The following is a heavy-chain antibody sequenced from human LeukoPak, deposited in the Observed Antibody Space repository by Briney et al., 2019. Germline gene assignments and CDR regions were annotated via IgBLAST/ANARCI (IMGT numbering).Heavy chain of an antibody. J-gene: IGHJ4*02. V-gene: IGHV1-58*02. Sequence: GASVKVSCKASGFSFTRSAMQWVRQARGQRLEWIGWIVVGSGNTNYAQKFQERVTITRDMSTSTAYMELSSLRSEVTAVYYCAAKFGDFDYWGQGTLVTVSS. CDR1: GFSFTRSA. CDR3: AAKFGDFDY. CDR2: IVVGSGNT. D-gene: IGHD3-10*01.